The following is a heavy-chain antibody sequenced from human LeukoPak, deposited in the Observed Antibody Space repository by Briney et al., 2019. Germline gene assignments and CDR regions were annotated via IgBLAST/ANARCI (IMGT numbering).Heavy chain of an antibody. Sequence: ASVKVSCKASGGTFSSYAISWVRQAPGQGLEWMGIINPSGGSTSYAQKFQGRVTMTRDTSTSTVYMELSSLRSEDTAVYYCARDRLSSSGPFDYWGQGTLVTVSS. D-gene: IGHD6-13*01. CDR2: INPSGGST. V-gene: IGHV1-46*01. CDR3: ARDRLSSSGPFDY. J-gene: IGHJ4*02. CDR1: GGTFSSYA.